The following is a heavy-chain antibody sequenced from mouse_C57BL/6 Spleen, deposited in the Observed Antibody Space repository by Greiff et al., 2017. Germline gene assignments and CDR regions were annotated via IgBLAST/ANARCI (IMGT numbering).Heavy chain of an antibody. V-gene: IGHV5-17*01. CDR1: GFTFSDYG. CDR2: ISSGSSTI. J-gene: IGHJ4*01. CDR3: ATLRHYYAMGY. D-gene: IGHD2-12*01. Sequence: EVKLVESGGGLVKPGGSLKLSCAASGFTFSDYGMHWVRQAPEKGLEWVAYISSGSSTIYYADTVKGRFTISRDNAKNTLFLQMTSLRSEDTAMYYCATLRHYYAMGYWGQGTSVTVSS.